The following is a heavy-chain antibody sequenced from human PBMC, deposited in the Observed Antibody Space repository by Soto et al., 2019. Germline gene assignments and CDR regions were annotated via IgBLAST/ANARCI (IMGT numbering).Heavy chain of an antibody. V-gene: IGHV1-18*01. D-gene: IGHD3-22*01. CDR1: GLGFASYC. CDR2: ISAYNGNT. Sequence: KACGLGFASYCICWVCHSTRQGLERMGWISAYNGNTNYAQKLQGRVTMTTDTSTSTAYMELRSLRSDDTAVYYCARQYYYDSSGYYFPYGMDVWGQGTTVTVSS. J-gene: IGHJ6*02. CDR3: ARQYYYDSSGYYFPYGMDV.